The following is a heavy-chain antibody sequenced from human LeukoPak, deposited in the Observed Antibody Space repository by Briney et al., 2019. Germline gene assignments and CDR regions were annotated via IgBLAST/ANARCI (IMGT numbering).Heavy chain of an antibody. CDR3: AKDYYYDSSGYYYATFDY. J-gene: IGHJ4*02. V-gene: IGHV3-64*04. D-gene: IGHD3-22*01. Sequence: GGSLRLSCAASGFTFSSYAMHWVRQAPGKGLEYVSAISSNGGSTYYADSVKGRFTISRDNSKNTLYLQMNSLRAEDTAVYYCAKDYYYDSSGYYYATFDYWGQGTLVTVSS. CDR2: ISSNGGST. CDR1: GFTFSSYA.